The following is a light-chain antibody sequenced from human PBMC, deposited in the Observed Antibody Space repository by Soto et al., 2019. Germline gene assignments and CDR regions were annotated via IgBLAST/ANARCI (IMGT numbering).Light chain of an antibody. V-gene: IGKV3-20*01. Sequence: EIVLTQSPGTLSLSPGERATLSCRASQSVSSSYLAWYQQKPGQAPRLLIYGASSRATGIPDRFSGSGSGTDFTLTISRLDPEDFAVYYCQQLTFGGGTKVEIK. J-gene: IGKJ4*01. CDR1: QSVSSSY. CDR3: QQLT. CDR2: GAS.